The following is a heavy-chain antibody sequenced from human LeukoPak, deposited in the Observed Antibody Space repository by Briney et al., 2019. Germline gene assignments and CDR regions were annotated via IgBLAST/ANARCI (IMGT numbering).Heavy chain of an antibody. J-gene: IGHJ4*02. V-gene: IGHV4-34*01. CDR1: GGSFSGYY. D-gene: IGHD6-25*01. Sequence: PSETLSLTCAVYGGSFSGYYWSWIRQPPGKGLEWIGEINHSGSTNYNPSLKSRVTISVDTSKNQFSLKLSSVTAADTAVYYCARGGRAAAANLDYWGQGTLVTVSS. CDR2: INHSGST. CDR3: ARGGRAAAANLDY.